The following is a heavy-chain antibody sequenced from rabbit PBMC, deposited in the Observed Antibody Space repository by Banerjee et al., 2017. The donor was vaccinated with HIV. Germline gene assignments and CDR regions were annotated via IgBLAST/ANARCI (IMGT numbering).Heavy chain of an antibody. CDR2: IYAGDSGST. CDR3: ARDLAGVIGWNFNL. V-gene: IGHV1S45*01. Sequence: QQQLEESGGGLVKPGGTLTLTCKASGIDFSSYWMCWVRQAPGKGLEWIACIYAGDSGSTYYANWVNGRFTISKSSSTTVTLQMTSLTAADTATYFCARDLAGVIGWNFNLWGQGTLVTVS. J-gene: IGHJ4*01. D-gene: IGHD4-1*01. CDR1: GIDFSSYW.